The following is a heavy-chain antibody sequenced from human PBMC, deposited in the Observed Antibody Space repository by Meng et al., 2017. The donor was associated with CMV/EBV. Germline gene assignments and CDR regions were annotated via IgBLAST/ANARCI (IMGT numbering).Heavy chain of an antibody. CDR3: ARLKLMTTVTTPGSYYYYGMDV. D-gene: IGHD4-11*01. Sequence: SETLSLTCTASGGPTSSYYWSWIRQPPGKGLEWIGYIYYSGSTNYNPSLKSRVTISVDTSKNQFSLKLSSVTAADTAVYYCARLKLMTTVTTPGSYYYYGMDVWGQGTTVTVSS. CDR2: IYYSGST. V-gene: IGHV4-59*01. J-gene: IGHJ6*02. CDR1: GGPTSSYY.